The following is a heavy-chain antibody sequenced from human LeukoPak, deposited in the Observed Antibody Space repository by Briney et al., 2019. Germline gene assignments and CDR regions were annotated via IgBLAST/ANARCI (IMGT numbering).Heavy chain of an antibody. D-gene: IGHD2-21*02. CDR3: ARDHGASTYCGGDCYRNDAFDI. V-gene: IGHV3-21*01. J-gene: IGHJ3*02. CDR2: ISSSSSYI. Sequence: GGSLRLSCAASGYTFSSYSMNWVRQAPGKGLEWVSSISSSSSYIYYADSVKGRFTISRDNAKNSLHLQMNSLRAEDTAVYYCARDHGASTYCGGDCYRNDAFDIWGQGTMVTVSS. CDR1: GYTFSSYS.